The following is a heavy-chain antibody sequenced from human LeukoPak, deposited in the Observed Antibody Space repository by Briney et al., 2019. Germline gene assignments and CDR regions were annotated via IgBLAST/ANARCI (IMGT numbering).Heavy chain of an antibody. D-gene: IGHD2-21*02. V-gene: IGHV3-33*01. CDR3: ARDYYCGGDCYPAY. J-gene: IGHJ4*02. CDR2: IWYGGSNK. CDR1: GFTFSSYG. Sequence: GGSLRLSCAASGFTFSSYGMHWVRQAPGKGLEWVAVIWYGGSNKYYADSVKGRFTISRDNSKNTLYLQMNSLRAEDTAVYYCARDYYCGGDCYPAYWGQGTLVTVSS.